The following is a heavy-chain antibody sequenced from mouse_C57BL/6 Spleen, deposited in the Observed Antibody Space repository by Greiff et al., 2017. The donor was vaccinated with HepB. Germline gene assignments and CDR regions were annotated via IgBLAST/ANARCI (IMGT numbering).Heavy chain of an antibody. J-gene: IGHJ3*01. CDR2: IDPSDSET. D-gene: IGHD2-4*01. CDR1: GYTFTSYW. Sequence: QVQLQQSGAELVRPGSSVKLSCKASGYTFTSYWMHWVKQRPIQGLEWIGNIDPSDSETHYNQKFKDKATLTVDKSSSTAYMQLSSLTSEDSAVYYCVVYDYDRAWFAYWGQGTLVTVSA. CDR3: VVYDYDRAWFAY. V-gene: IGHV1-52*01.